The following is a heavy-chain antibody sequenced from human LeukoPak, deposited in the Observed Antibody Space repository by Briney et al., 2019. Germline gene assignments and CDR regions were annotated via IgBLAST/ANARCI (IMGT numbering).Heavy chain of an antibody. D-gene: IGHD2-15*01. V-gene: IGHV1-8*01. Sequence: GAPVKVSCKASGYTFTSYDINWVRQATGQGLEWMGWMNPNSGNTGYAQKFQGRVTMTRNTSISTAYMELSSLRSEDTAVYYCARLPHCSGGSCYFGFDYWGQGTLVTVSS. CDR1: GYTFTSYD. CDR3: ARLPHCSGGSCYFGFDY. CDR2: MNPNSGNT. J-gene: IGHJ4*02.